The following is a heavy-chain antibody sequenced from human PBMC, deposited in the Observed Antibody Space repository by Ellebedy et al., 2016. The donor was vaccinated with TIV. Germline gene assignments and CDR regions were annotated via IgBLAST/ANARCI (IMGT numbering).Heavy chain of an antibody. CDR1: GFIFSSYG. V-gene: IGHV3-23*01. D-gene: IGHD3-10*01. CDR3: ARTLRSGGNAFDM. CDR2: TSGCGLSS. J-gene: IGHJ3*02. Sequence: PGGSLRLSCAASGFIFSSYGMTWVRQAPGKGLEWVSGTSGCGLSSNYADSLKGRFTSSRDNSQSTLYLQMNSLRVEDTAVYFCARTLRSGGNAFDMWGQGTMVTVSS.